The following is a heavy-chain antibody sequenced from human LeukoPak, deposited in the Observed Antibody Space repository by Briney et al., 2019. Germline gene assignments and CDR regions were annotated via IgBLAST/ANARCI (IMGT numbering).Heavy chain of an antibody. D-gene: IGHD6-13*01. CDR1: GGSISSSSYY. CDR2: IYYSGST. V-gene: IGHV4-39*01. Sequence: SETLSLTCTVSGGSISSSSYYWGWIRQPPGKGLEWIGSIYYSGSTYYNPSLKSRVTISVDTSKNQFSLKLSSVTAADTAVYYCARLGSAGIYSSSWYGPYYMDVWGKGTTVTISS. J-gene: IGHJ6*03. CDR3: ARLGSAGIYSSSWYGPYYMDV.